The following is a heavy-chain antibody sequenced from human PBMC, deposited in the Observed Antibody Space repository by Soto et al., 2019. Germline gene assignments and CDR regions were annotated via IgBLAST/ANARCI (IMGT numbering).Heavy chain of an antibody. CDR3: ARGFSSYYDSSGYYYY. J-gene: IGHJ6*02. CDR1: GYTFTGYY. CDR2: INPNSGGT. D-gene: IGHD3-22*01. V-gene: IGHV1-2*04. Sequence: VKVSCKASGYTFTGYYMHWVRQAPGQGLEWMGWINPNSGGTNYAQKFQGWVTMTRDTSISTAYMELSRLRSDDTAVYYCARGFSSYYDSSGYYYYWGQGTTVTVSS.